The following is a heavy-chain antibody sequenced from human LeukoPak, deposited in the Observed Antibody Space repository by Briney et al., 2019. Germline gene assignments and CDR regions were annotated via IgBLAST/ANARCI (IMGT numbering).Heavy chain of an antibody. CDR1: GYSISSGYF. V-gene: IGHV4-38-2*02. CDR2: IYQRANV. CDR3: ARAFCVGECFVLHIFFDS. D-gene: IGHD2-21*01. J-gene: IGHJ4*02. Sequence: PSETLSLTCNVSGYSISSGYFWGWVRQAPGKGLEGIASIYQRANVHYKPSLKRPATISLVTSKNHFSLNLRSMQASDTAVYYCARAFCVGECFVLHIFFDSWGQGTLVTVSP.